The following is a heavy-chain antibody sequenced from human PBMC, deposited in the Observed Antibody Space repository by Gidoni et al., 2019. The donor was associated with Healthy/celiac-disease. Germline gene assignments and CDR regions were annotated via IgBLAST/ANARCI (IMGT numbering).Heavy chain of an antibody. CDR3: AKGYCSGGSCYSQEYYGMDV. J-gene: IGHJ6*02. CDR2: ISGSGGST. Sequence: EVQLLESGGGLVQPGGSLRLSWAASGFTFSSYAMSWVRQAPGKGLEWVSAISGSGGSTYYADSVKGRFTISRDNSKNTLYLQMNSLRAEDTAVYYCAKGYCSGGSCYSQEYYGMDVWGQGTTVTVSS. CDR1: GFTFSSYA. D-gene: IGHD2-15*01. V-gene: IGHV3-23*01.